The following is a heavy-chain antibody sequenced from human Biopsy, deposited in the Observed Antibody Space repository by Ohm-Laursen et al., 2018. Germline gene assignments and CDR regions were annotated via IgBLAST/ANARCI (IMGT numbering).Heavy chain of an antibody. D-gene: IGHD3-22*01. CDR3: TRGGYYYDSLAYYYWFDP. V-gene: IGHV1-2*02. J-gene: IGHJ5*02. CDR2: INAKTGDT. CDR1: GYTFTSYH. Sequence: SVKVSCKASGYTFTSYHAHWVRQAPGQGLEWMGWINAKTGDTNYAQKFQGRVTMTRDTSISTAYVGLSSLRSDDTAVYYCTRGGYYYDSLAYYYWFDPWGQGTLVTVSS.